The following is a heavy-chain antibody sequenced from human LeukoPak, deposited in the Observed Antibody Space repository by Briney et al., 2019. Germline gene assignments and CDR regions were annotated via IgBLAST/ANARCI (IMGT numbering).Heavy chain of an antibody. CDR2: IWYDGSNK. V-gene: IGHV3-33*06. CDR1: GFTFSSYG. D-gene: IGHD4-17*01. Sequence: AGGSLRLSCAASGFTFSSYGMHWVRQAPGKGLEWVAVIWYDGSNKYYADSVKGRFTISRDNSKNTLYLQMNSLRAGDTAVYYCAKDQTTVTTWVFDYWGQGTLVTVSS. CDR3: AKDQTTVTTWVFDY. J-gene: IGHJ4*02.